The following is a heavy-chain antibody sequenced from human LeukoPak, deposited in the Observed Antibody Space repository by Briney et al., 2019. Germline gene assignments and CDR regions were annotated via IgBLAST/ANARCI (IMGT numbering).Heavy chain of an antibody. CDR3: ARDITYCGGDCYPRSGFDY. V-gene: IGHV3-23*01. J-gene: IGHJ4*02. D-gene: IGHD2-21*02. CDR1: GFTFSSYA. CDR2: ISGSGGST. Sequence: GGSLRLSCAASGFTFSSYAMSWVRQAPGRGLEWVSAISGSGGSTYYADSVKGRFTISRDNSKNTLYLQMNSLRAEDTAVYYCARDITYCGGDCYPRSGFDYWGQGTLVTVSS.